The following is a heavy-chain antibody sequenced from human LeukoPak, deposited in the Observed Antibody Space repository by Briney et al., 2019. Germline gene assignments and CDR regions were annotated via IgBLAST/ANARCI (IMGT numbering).Heavy chain of an antibody. J-gene: IGHJ5*02. CDR3: ARGKSSSWSRPNWFDP. CDR2: IIPIFGIA. D-gene: IGHD6-13*01. CDR1: GGTFSSYA. V-gene: IGHV1-69*04. Sequence: GASVKVFCKASGGTFSSYAISWVRQAPGQGLEWMGRIIPIFGIANYAQKFQGRVTITADKSTSTAYMELSSLRSEDTAVYYCARGKSSSWSRPNWFDPWGQGTLVTVSS.